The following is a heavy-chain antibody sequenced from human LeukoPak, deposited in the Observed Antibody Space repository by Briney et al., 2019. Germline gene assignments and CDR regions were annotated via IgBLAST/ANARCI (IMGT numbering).Heavy chain of an antibody. J-gene: IGHJ4*02. Sequence: GGSLRLSCAASGFAFSSYRMNWVRQAPGKGLEWVSSISFNGDYIYYTDSVKGRFTMSRDNAKNSLYLQLSSLRAEDTAVYYCARGYYFDYWGQGTLVTVSS. CDR1: GFAFSSYR. V-gene: IGHV3-21*01. CDR2: ISFNGDYI. CDR3: ARGYYFDY.